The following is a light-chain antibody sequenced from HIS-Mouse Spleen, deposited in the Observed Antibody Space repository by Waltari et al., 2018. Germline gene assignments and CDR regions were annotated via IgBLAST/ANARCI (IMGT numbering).Light chain of an antibody. CDR1: SSNIVSNY. CDR2: RNN. CDR3: AAWDDSLSGV. J-gene: IGLJ2*01. V-gene: IGLV1-47*01. Sequence: QSVLTQPPSASGTPGQRVTIPCSGSSSNIVSNYVYLYQQLPGTAPKLRIYRNNQRPSGVPDRFSGSKSGPSASLAISGLRSEDEADYYCAAWDDSLSGVFGGGTKLTVL.